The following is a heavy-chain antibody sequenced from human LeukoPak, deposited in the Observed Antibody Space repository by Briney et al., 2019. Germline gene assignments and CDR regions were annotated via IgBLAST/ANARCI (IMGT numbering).Heavy chain of an antibody. V-gene: IGHV3-21*01. CDR3: AREQSAGVGATFGWKRNNDAFDI. Sequence: GGSLRLSCAASGFTFSSYSMNWVRQAPGKGLEWVSSISSSSSYIYYADSVKGRFTISRDNAKNSLYLQMNSLRAEDTAVYYCAREQSAGVGATFGWKRNNDAFDIWGQGTMVTVPS. J-gene: IGHJ3*02. D-gene: IGHD1-26*01. CDR2: ISSSSSYI. CDR1: GFTFSSYS.